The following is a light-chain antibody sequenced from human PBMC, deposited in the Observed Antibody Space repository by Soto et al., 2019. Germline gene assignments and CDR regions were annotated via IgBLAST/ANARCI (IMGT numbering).Light chain of an antibody. CDR1: SSDVGSYHY. J-gene: IGLJ1*01. Sequence: QSVLTQPASVSGSPGQSITISCTGTSSDVGSYHYVSWFQQHPGKAPKLIIFEVSDRPSGVSTRFSGSKSGDTASLTISGLQADDEADYYCSSYTSGRDVYVFGGGTKLTVL. CDR2: EVS. CDR3: SSYTSGRDVYV. V-gene: IGLV2-14*01.